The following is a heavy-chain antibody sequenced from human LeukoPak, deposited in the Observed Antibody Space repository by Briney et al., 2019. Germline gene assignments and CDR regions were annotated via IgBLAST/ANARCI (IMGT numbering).Heavy chain of an antibody. V-gene: IGHV4-30-2*01. D-gene: IGHD2-21*02. Sequence: SETLSLTCTVSGGSISSGGYYWSWIRQPPGKGLEWIGYIYHSGSTYYNPSLKSRVTISVDRSKNQFSLKLSSVTAADTAVYYCARGRKRGCGGDCYQQQNDAFDIWGQGTMVTVTS. CDR3: ARGRKRGCGGDCYQQQNDAFDI. CDR2: IYHSGST. CDR1: GGSISSGGYY. J-gene: IGHJ3*02.